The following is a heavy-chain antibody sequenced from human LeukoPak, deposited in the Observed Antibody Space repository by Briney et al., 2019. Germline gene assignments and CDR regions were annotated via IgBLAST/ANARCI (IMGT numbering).Heavy chain of an antibody. CDR1: GFTFSGYS. J-gene: IGHJ4*02. CDR3: ARKRIAVAAPADY. CDR2: IGSSSTYM. V-gene: IGHV3-21*01. D-gene: IGHD6-19*01. Sequence: GGSLRLSCAASGFTFSGYSMNWVRQAPGKGLEWVSSIGSSSTYMYYADSVKGRFTISRDNAENSLYLQMNSLRAEDTAVYYCARKRIAVAAPADYWGQGTLVTVSS.